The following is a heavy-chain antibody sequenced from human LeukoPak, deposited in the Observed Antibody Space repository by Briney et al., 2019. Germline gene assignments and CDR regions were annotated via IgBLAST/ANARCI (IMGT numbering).Heavy chain of an antibody. Sequence: PSETLSLTCTVSGGSISSSSYYWGWIRQPSGKGLEWIGSIYYSGSTYYNPSLKSRVTISVDTSKNQFSLKLSSVTAADTAVYYCARDGVYAGVDYWGQGTLVTVSS. V-gene: IGHV4-39*07. CDR3: ARDGVYAGVDY. CDR1: GGSISSSSYY. D-gene: IGHD2-2*01. CDR2: IYYSGST. J-gene: IGHJ4*02.